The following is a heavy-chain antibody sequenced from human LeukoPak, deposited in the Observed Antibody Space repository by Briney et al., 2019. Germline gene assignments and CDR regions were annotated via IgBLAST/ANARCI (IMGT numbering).Heavy chain of an antibody. V-gene: IGHV4-59*01. D-gene: IGHD3-10*01. J-gene: IGHJ4*02. CDR2: IYYSGST. CDR1: GGSISSYY. Sequence: SETLSLTCTVSGGSISSYYWSWIRQPPGKGLEWIGYIYYSGSTNYNPSLKSRVTISVDTSKNQFSLKLSSVTAADTAVYYCARGITMVRGLIFDYWGQGTLVTVSP. CDR3: ARGITMVRGLIFDY.